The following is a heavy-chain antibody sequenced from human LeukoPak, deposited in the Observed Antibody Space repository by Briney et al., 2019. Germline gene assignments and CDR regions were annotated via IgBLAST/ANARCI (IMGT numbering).Heavy chain of an antibody. D-gene: IGHD1-26*01. CDR3: AKDRGTYLGEYFQH. CDR2: ISDSGGRT. CDR1: GFTFSSYA. V-gene: IGHV3-23*01. Sequence: GGSLRLSCAASGFTFSSYAMTWVRQAPGKGLEWVSSISDSGGRTYYADSVKGRCTISRDNSKNTLYLQMNSLRAEDTAVYYCAKDRGTYLGEYFQHWGQGTLVTVSS. J-gene: IGHJ1*01.